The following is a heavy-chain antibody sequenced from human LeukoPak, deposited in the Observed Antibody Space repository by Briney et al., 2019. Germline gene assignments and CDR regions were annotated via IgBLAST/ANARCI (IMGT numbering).Heavy chain of an antibody. Sequence: SGGSLRLSCAASGFTFRNYAMSWVRQAPGKGLEWVSAISGSGTTTHYADSVKGRFTVSRDNSKNTVFLQMHSLGAEDTAVYYCSKGETDTGTLTHVYWGPGTPVTVSS. J-gene: IGHJ4*02. D-gene: IGHD1-7*01. CDR1: GFTFRNYA. CDR2: ISGSGTTT. V-gene: IGHV3-23*01. CDR3: SKGETDTGTLTHVY.